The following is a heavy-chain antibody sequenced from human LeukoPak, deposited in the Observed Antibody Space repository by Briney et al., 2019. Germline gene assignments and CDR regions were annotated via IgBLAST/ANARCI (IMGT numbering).Heavy chain of an antibody. CDR1: GFTVSNNY. CDR3: ARNRRYDC. D-gene: IGHD3-16*02. CDR2: IYSDGTT. V-gene: IGHV3-66*01. J-gene: IGHJ4*02. Sequence: PGGSLRLSCAASGFTVSNNYMSWVRQTPGKGLEWVSVIYSDGTTYYGDTVEGRFTISRDKAKNTLYLKMNSLRVDDTAVYYCARNRRYDCWGQGTLVTVSS.